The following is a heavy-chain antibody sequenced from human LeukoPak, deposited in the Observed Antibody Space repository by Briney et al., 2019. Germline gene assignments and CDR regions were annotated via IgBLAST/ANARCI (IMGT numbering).Heavy chain of an antibody. CDR1: GFTFSSYA. V-gene: IGHV3-23*01. CDR2: VTNSGSST. J-gene: IGHJ3*02. D-gene: IGHD4-23*01. Sequence: GGSLRLSCAASGFTFSSYAMAWIRQAPGKGLEWVSTVTNSGSSTYYGDSVKGRFTISRDNSKNTLFLQMNSLRAEDTAVYYCAKEDYGGNSKTFGIWGQGTMVTVSS. CDR3: AKEDYGGNSKTFGI.